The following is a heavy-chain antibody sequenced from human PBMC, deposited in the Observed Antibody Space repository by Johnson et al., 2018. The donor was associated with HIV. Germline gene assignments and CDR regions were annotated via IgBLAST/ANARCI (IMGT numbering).Heavy chain of an antibody. CDR2: ISSSVTTI. Sequence: QVQLVESGGGLVKPGGSLRLSCAASGFTFSDYYMSWIRQAPGKGLEWVSYISSSVTTIYYADSVKGRFTISRDNAKNSLYLQMNSLSAEDTAVYYCARYSSSSRDTFDFWGQRTMVTVSS. D-gene: IGHD6-13*01. CDR3: ARYSSSSRDTFDF. V-gene: IGHV3-11*04. J-gene: IGHJ3*01. CDR1: GFTFSDYY.